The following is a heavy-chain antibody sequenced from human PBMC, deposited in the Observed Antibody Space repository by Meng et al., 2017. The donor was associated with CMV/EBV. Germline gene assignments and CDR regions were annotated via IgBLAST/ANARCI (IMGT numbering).Heavy chain of an antibody. CDR1: GGTFSSYA. V-gene: IGHV1-69*05. J-gene: IGHJ6*02. CDR3: AREIRRWLQLYYYYYGMDV. D-gene: IGHD5-24*01. Sequence: SVKVSCKASGGTFSSYAISWVRQAPGQGLEWMGGIIPIFGTANYEQKFQGRVTITTDESTSTAYMELSSLRSEDTAVYYCAREIRRWLQLYYYYYGMDVWGQGTTVTVSS. CDR2: IIPIFGTA.